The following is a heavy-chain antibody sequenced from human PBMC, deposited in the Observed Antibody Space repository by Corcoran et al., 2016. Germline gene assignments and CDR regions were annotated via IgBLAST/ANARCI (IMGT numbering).Heavy chain of an antibody. D-gene: IGHD5-18*01. V-gene: IGHV3-48*04. J-gene: IGHJ3*02. Sequence: EVQLVESGGGLVQPGGSLRLSCAASGFTFSSYSMNWVRQAPGKGLGWVSYISSSSSTISYADSVKGRFTISSDNAKNSLNLQMNSLRAEDTAVYYWARDRGYGDAVDIWGQGTMVTVSS. CDR1: GFTFSSYS. CDR2: ISSSSSTI. CDR3: ARDRGYGDAVDI.